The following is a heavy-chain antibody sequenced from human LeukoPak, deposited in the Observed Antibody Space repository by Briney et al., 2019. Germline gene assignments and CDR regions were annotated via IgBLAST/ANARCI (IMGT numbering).Heavy chain of an antibody. Sequence: GASVKVSCKASGGTFSSYAISWVRQAPGQGLEWMGGIIPIFGTAYYAQHFQGRVTITADESASTAYMEVRSLRSEDTAVYYCARDRGYCTRTNCYRGWFDPWGQGTLVTVSS. CDR3: ARDRGYCTRTNCYRGWFDP. CDR1: GGTFSSYA. D-gene: IGHD2-2*02. V-gene: IGHV1-69*13. CDR2: IIPIFGTA. J-gene: IGHJ5*02.